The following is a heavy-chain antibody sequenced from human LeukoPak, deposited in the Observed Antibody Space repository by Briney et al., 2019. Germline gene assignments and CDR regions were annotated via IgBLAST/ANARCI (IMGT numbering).Heavy chain of an antibody. CDR2: IKQDGTEI. D-gene: IGHD6-13*01. Sequence: GGSLRLSCAASGYTFSSHWMSWVRQAPGKGPEWVANIKQDGTEIYYVDSVKGRFTISRDNAKNSLYLQMNSLRAEDTAVYYCASRYSSSWYYYYYYMDVWGKGTTVTVS. CDR1: GYTFSSHW. CDR3: ASRYSSSWYYYYYYMDV. V-gene: IGHV3-7*01. J-gene: IGHJ6*03.